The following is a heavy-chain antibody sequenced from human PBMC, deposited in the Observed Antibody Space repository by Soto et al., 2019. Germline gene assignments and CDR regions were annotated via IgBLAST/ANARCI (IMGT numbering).Heavy chain of an antibody. J-gene: IGHJ4*02. Sequence: GASVKVSCKASGGTFSSYAISWVRQAPGQGLEWMGGIIPIFGTANYAQKLQGRVTITADESTSTAYMELSSLRSEDTAVYYCARENYDSSGYYQPPPPSYFDYWGQGTLVTVSS. V-gene: IGHV1-69*13. CDR1: GGTFSSYA. D-gene: IGHD3-22*01. CDR2: IIPIFGTA. CDR3: ARENYDSSGYYQPPPPSYFDY.